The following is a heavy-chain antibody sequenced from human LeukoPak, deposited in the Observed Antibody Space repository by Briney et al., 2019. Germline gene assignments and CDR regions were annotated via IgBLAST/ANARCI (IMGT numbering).Heavy chain of an antibody. CDR1: GFTFSSYS. CDR2: ISSSSSTI. Sequence: GGSLRLSCAASGFTFSSYSMIWVRQAPGKGLEWVSYISSSSSTIYYADSVKGRFTISRDNAKNSLYLQMNSLRDEDTAVYYCASGGGYYYDSSGYFAWGQGTLVTVSS. J-gene: IGHJ5*02. CDR3: ASGGGYYYDSSGYFA. D-gene: IGHD3-22*01. V-gene: IGHV3-48*02.